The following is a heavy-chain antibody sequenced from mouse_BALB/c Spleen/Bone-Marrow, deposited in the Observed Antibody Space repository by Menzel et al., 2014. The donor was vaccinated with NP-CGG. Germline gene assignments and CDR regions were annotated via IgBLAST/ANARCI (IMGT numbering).Heavy chain of an antibody. CDR2: ILPGSGST. J-gene: IGHJ3*01. CDR3: ARWVPYWEFAY. V-gene: IGHV1-9*01. CDR1: DYTFSSYW. Sequence: VQLVESGAELMKPGASVKISCKATDYTFSSYWIEWVKQRPGHGLEWIGEILPGSGSTNYNEKFKGKATFTADTSSNTAYMQLSSLTSEDSAVYYCARWVPYWEFAYWGQGTLVTVSA. D-gene: IGHD4-1*01.